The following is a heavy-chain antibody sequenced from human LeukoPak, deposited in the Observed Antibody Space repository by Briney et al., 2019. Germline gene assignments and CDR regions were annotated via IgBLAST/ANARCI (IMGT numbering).Heavy chain of an antibody. Sequence: PSETLSLTCTVSGGSISGYYWSWIRQPPGKGLEWSGYIHYSGSSNYNPSLNSRVTISVDTSKNQFSLKLSSVTAADTAVYYCARNGGDYYGSGSYFTAWGQGTLVSVSS. D-gene: IGHD3-10*01. V-gene: IGHV4-59*08. J-gene: IGHJ5*02. CDR1: GGSISGYY. CDR3: ARNGGDYYGSGSYFTA. CDR2: IHYSGSS.